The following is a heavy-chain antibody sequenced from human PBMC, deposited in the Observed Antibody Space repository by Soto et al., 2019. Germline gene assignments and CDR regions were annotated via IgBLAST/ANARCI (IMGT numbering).Heavy chain of an antibody. Sequence: SVTVSCPASGGTLRRYIFSWVRQATGQGLEWMGRVIPNLGVTNYAKKFQGRFTIVVDTSTSTAYMELNSLRYEDTAVYYCARDKGYCSDTSCPDFDYWGQGTLVTVSS. D-gene: IGHD2-15*01. CDR2: VIPNLGVT. J-gene: IGHJ4*02. CDR3: ARDKGYCSDTSCPDFDY. V-gene: IGHV1-69*04. CDR1: GGTLRRYI.